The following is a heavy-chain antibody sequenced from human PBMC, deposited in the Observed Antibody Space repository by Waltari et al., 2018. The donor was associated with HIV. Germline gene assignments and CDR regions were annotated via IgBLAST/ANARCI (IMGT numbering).Heavy chain of an antibody. CDR2: IWYDGTNK. CDR1: GFPLSSYG. Sequence: QVQLVESGGGGVQPGRSLRLSCGASGFPLSSYGFHWVRQAPGKGLEWVAVIWYDGTNKYYADSVKGRFTISRDNSKNTLYLQMNSLRAEDTAVYYCARDRSEGGGYYYYGLDVWGQGTTVTVSS. J-gene: IGHJ6*02. CDR3: ARDRSEGGGYYYYGLDV. D-gene: IGHD2-15*01. V-gene: IGHV3-33*01.